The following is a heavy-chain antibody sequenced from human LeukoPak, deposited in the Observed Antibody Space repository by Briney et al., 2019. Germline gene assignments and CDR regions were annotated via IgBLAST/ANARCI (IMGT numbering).Heavy chain of an antibody. Sequence: GGSLRLSCAASGFTVSSNYMSWVRQAPGKGLEWVSVVYSGGSTYYADSVKGRFTISRDKSKNTMYLQMNSLRPEDTALYYCARDRYYGSGSYGNYYAMDVWGQRTTVTVSS. CDR3: ARDRYYGSGSYGNYYAMDV. CDR1: GFTVSSNY. J-gene: IGHJ6*02. CDR2: VYSGGST. V-gene: IGHV3-66*01. D-gene: IGHD3-10*01.